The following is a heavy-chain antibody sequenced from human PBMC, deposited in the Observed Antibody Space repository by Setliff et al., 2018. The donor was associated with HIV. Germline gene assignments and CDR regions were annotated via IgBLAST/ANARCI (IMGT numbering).Heavy chain of an antibody. CDR2: IYYSGST. J-gene: IGHJ5*02. CDR3: ARHGGYYDFWSGYRGTNWFDP. Sequence: SETLSLTCTVSGGSISSSSYYWGWIRQPPGKGLEWIGSIYYSGSTYYNPSLKSRVTISVDTSKNQFSLRLSSVTAADTAVYYCARHGGYYDFWSGYRGTNWFDPWGQGTLVTVSS. D-gene: IGHD3-3*01. CDR1: GGSISSSSYY. V-gene: IGHV4-39*01.